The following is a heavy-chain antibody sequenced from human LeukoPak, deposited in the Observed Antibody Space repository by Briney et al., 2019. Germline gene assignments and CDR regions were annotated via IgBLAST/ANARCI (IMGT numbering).Heavy chain of an antibody. CDR2: IYDSGST. D-gene: IGHD3-22*01. CDR1: GVSISGYC. CDR3: ARYYYDSSGYYAFDI. Sequence: SETPSLTCSVSGVSISGYCWSWIRQPPGKGLEWIGYIYDSGSTNYNPSLKSRVTISADTSKNQFSLRLSSVTAADTAVYYCARYYYDSSGYYAFDIWGQGTMVTVSS. J-gene: IGHJ3*02. V-gene: IGHV4-59*01.